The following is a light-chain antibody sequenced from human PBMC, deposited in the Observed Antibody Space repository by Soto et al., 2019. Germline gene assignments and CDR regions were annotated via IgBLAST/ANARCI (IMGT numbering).Light chain of an antibody. V-gene: IGKV3-11*01. J-gene: IGKJ4*01. CDR2: DAS. Sequence: EIVLTQSPATLSLSPGERATLSCRASQGVSSYLAWYQQKPGQAPRLLIYDASNRATGIPARFSGSGSGTDFTLTISRLEPEDFAIYYCQQRSNWPPVTFGGGTKVEIK. CDR3: QQRSNWPPVT. CDR1: QGVSSY.